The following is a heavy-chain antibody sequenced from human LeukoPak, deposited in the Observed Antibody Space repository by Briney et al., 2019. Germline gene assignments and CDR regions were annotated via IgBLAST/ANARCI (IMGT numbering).Heavy chain of an antibody. Sequence: PGGTLRLSCAASAFTFRSYGMSWVRQAPGKGLEWVSGISGSGDSTYYADSVRGRFTISRDNSKNTLYLQMDSLRAEDTAIYYCTRKTPGRTPFDYWGQGILVTVSS. D-gene: IGHD2-15*01. CDR2: ISGSGDST. CDR1: AFTFRSYG. V-gene: IGHV3-23*01. J-gene: IGHJ4*02. CDR3: TRKTPGRTPFDY.